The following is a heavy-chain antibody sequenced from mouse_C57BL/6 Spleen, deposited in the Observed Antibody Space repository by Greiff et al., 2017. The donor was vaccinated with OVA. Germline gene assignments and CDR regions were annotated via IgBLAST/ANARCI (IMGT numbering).Heavy chain of an antibody. Sequence: QVHVKQSGAELAKPGASVKLSCKASGYTFTSYWMHWVKQRPGQGLEWIGYINPSSGYTKYNQKFKDKATLTADKSSSTAYMQLSSLTYEDSAVYYCARYSSGNFFDYWGQGTTLTVSS. CDR2: INPSSGYT. V-gene: IGHV1-7*01. CDR3: ARYSSGNFFDY. CDR1: GYTFTSYW. D-gene: IGHD1-1*01. J-gene: IGHJ2*01.